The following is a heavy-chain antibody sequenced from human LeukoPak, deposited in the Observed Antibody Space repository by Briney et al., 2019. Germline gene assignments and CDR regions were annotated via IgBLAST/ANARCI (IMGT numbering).Heavy chain of an antibody. CDR3: ARDESSGWYGEDYGMDV. CDR2: ISSSSSTI. CDR1: GFTFSSYS. V-gene: IGHV3-48*01. J-gene: IGHJ6*02. Sequence: PGGSLRLSCAASGFTFSSYSMNWVRQAPGKGLEWVSYISSSSSTIYYADSVKGRFTISRDNAKNSLYLQMNSLRAEDTAVYYWARDESSGWYGEDYGMDVWGQGTTVTVSS. D-gene: IGHD6-19*01.